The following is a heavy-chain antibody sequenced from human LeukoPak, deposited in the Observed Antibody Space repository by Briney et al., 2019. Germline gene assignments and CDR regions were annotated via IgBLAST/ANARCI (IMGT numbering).Heavy chain of an antibody. CDR2: INPNSGGT. CDR3: ASGTYGSGVYYYYMDV. D-gene: IGHD3-10*01. Sequence: GASVKVSCKASGYTFTGYYMHWVRQAPGQGLEWMGWINPNSGGTNYAQKFQGRVTMTRDTSISTAYMELSRLRSDDTAVYYCASGTYGSGVYYYYMDVWGKGTTVTVSS. V-gene: IGHV1-2*02. J-gene: IGHJ6*03. CDR1: GYTFTGYY.